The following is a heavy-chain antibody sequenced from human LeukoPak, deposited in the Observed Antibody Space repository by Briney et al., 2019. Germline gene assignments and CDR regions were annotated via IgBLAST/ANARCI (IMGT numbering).Heavy chain of an antibody. J-gene: IGHJ6*04. Sequence: GGRLRLSCAASGFTFSSYEMNWVRQAPGKGLEWVSYISSSGSTIYYADSVKGRFTISRDNAKNSLYLQMNSLRAEDTAVYYCAELGITMIGGVWGKGTTVTISS. CDR2: ISSSGSTI. D-gene: IGHD3-10*02. CDR3: AELGITMIGGV. V-gene: IGHV3-48*03. CDR1: GFTFSSYE.